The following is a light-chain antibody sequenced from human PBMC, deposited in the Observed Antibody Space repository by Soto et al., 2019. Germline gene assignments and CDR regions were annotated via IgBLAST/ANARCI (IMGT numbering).Light chain of an antibody. J-gene: IGKJ1*01. Sequence: IVLTQSPATLSLSQGKRATLSCRASQNISNYLIWYQQKPGQAPRFLIYGTSSRATGIPDRFSGSGSGTDFSLTISRLEPEDFAVYFCQQFGSSPPWTFGQGTKVDI. CDR1: QNISNY. CDR3: QQFGSSPPWT. V-gene: IGKV3-20*01. CDR2: GTS.